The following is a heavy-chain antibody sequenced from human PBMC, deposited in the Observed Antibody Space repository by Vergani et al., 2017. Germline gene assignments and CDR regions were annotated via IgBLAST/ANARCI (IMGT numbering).Heavy chain of an antibody. CDR2: INWNSDSI. Sequence: EVQLVESGGGLVQPGRSLRLSCAASGFTFDDYAMHWVRQAPGKGLEWVSGINWNSDSIAYADSVKGRFTISRDNAKNSLYLQMNSLRGEDTALYYCVKDIAASGNYWYFDLWGRGTLVTVSS. J-gene: IGHJ2*01. CDR3: VKDIAASGNYWYFDL. D-gene: IGHD6-13*01. CDR1: GFTFDDYA. V-gene: IGHV3-9*01.